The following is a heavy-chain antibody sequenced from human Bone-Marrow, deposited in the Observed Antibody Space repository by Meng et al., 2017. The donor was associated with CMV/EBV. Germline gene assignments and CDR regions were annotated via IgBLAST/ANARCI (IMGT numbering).Heavy chain of an antibody. J-gene: IGHJ3*02. CDR2: INPKSGGT. D-gene: IGHD3-3*01. Sequence: ASVKVSCKASGYSFNDYYIHWVRQAPGQGLEWMGWINPKSGGTNYAQKFQGRVTMTRDTSISTAYMELSRLRSDDTAVYYCARDHLKWFLSLGPFDAFDIWGQGTMVTASS. CDR1: GYSFNDYY. V-gene: IGHV1-2*02. CDR3: ARDHLKWFLSLGPFDAFDI.